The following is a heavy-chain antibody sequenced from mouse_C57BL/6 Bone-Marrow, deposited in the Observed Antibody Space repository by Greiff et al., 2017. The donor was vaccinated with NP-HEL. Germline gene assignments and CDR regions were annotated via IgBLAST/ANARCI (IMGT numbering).Heavy chain of an antibody. V-gene: IGHV1-42*01. CDR2: INPSTGGT. CDR3: ARGDYYGSSWGFAY. J-gene: IGHJ3*01. D-gene: IGHD1-1*01. CDR1: GYSFTGYY. Sequence: VQLQQSGPELVKPGASVKISCKASGYSFTGYYMNWVKQSPENSLEWIGEINPSTGGTTYNQKFKAKATLTVDKSSSTAYMQLKSLTSEDSAVYDCARGDYYGSSWGFAYWGQGTLVTVSA.